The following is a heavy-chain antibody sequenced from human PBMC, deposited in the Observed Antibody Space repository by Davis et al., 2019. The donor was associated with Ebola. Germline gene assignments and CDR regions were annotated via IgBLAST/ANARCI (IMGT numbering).Heavy chain of an antibody. CDR2: ISYDGSDE. D-gene: IGHD1-1*01. V-gene: IGHV3-30*03. CDR3: ARDFDKVRT. J-gene: IGHJ4*02. CDR1: GFTFSSYA. Sequence: GESLKISCAASGFTFSSYAIHWVRQAPGKGLEWVAVISYDGSDEYYADSAKGRFTISRDNAKNTLYLQMNSLRAEDTAVYYCARDFDKVRTWGQGTLVTVSS.